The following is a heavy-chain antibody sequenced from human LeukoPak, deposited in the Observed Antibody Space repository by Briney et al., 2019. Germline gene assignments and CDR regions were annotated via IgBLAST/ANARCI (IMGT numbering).Heavy chain of an antibody. Sequence: SETLSLTCTVSGVSITSGTHYWGWIRQPPGKGLEWIGNIYYTGSTFYNPSLRSRVTISVDTSNSQFSLKLNSVTAADTAVYYCARLGGTYIDYWYFDLWGRGTLVTVSS. CDR2: IYYTGST. J-gene: IGHJ2*01. CDR3: ARLGGTYIDYWYFDL. CDR1: GVSITSGTHY. D-gene: IGHD1-26*01. V-gene: IGHV4-39*01.